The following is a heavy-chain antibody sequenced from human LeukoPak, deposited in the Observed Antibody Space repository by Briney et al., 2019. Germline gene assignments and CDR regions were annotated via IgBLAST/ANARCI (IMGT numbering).Heavy chain of an antibody. J-gene: IGHJ4*02. D-gene: IGHD3-10*01. CDR1: GGSFSGYY. Sequence: PSETLSLTCAVYGGSFSGYYWSWIRQPPGKGLEWIGEINHSGSTNYNPSLKSRVTISVDTSKNQFSLKLSSVTAADTAVYYCASLTIIYYWGQETLVTVSS. CDR3: ASLTIIYY. CDR2: INHSGST. V-gene: IGHV4-34*01.